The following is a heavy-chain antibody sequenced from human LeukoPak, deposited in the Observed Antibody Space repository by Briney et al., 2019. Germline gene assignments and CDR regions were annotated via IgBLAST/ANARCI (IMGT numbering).Heavy chain of an antibody. J-gene: IGHJ4*02. CDR1: GFTFSSYG. CDR3: AKSRGYYYEKSGPADY. CDR2: ISYDGSNK. Sequence: GRSLRLSCAASGFTFSSYGMHWVRQAPGKGLEWVAVISYDGSNKYYGDSVKGRFTISRDNSKNTLYLQMNSLSAEDTAVYYCAKSRGYYYEKSGPADYWGQGTLVTVSS. D-gene: IGHD3-22*01. V-gene: IGHV3-30*18.